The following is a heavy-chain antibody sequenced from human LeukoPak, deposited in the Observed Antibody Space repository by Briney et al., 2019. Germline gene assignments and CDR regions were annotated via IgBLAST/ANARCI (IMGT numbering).Heavy chain of an antibody. CDR3: ARDRYGDYVSDC. Sequence: GGSLRLSCAASGFTFSSYIMNWVRQAPGKGLEWVSHISSTSRTIYYADSVKGRFTISRDNANNSLYLQLNSLRPEDTAVYFCARDRYGDYVSDCWGQGTLVTVSS. V-gene: IGHV3-48*01. D-gene: IGHD4-17*01. CDR1: GFTFSSYI. CDR2: ISSTSRTI. J-gene: IGHJ4*02.